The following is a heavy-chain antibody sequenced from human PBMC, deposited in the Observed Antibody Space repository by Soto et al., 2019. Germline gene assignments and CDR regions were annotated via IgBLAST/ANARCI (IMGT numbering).Heavy chain of an antibody. CDR3: ARGSYYYDSSGYXHY. V-gene: IGHV4-59*08. J-gene: IGHJ4*02. CDR2: IYYSGST. CDR1: GGSISSYY. Sequence: PSETLSLTCTVSGGSISSYYWSWIRQPPGKGLEWIGYIYYSGSTNYTPSLKSRVTISVDTSKNQFSLKLSSVTAADTAVYYCARGSYYYDSSGYXHYWGQGTLVTVSS. D-gene: IGHD3-22*01.